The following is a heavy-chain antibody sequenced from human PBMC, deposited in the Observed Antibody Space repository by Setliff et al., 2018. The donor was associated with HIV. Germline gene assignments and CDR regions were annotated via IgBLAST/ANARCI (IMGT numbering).Heavy chain of an antibody. J-gene: IGHJ4*02. V-gene: IGHV4-38-2*01. Sequence: PSETLSLTCAVSGYSISIGYYWGWIRQPPGRGLEWIGNIYHSGRTYYNPSLKSRVTISVDTSKNQFSLKLASVTAADTAVYYCASGEPYYYDSTGYSGNYFDYWGQGTLVTVS. CDR2: IYHSGRT. CDR3: ASGEPYYYDSTGYSGNYFDY. D-gene: IGHD3-22*01. CDR1: GYSISIGYY.